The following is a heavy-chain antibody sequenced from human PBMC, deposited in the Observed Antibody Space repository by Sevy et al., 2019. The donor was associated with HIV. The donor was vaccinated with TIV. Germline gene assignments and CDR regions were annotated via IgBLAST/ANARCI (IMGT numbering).Heavy chain of an antibody. CDR1: GYTFTSYG. CDR2: ISAYNGNT. CDR3: ARDPSGIAAAGLDY. D-gene: IGHD6-13*01. J-gene: IGHJ4*02. Sequence: ASVKVSCKASGYTFTSYGISWVLQAPGQGLEWMGWISAYNGNTNYAQKFQGRVTMTTDTSTSTAYMELRSLRSDDTAVYYCARDPSGIAAAGLDYWGQGTLVTVSS. V-gene: IGHV1-18*01.